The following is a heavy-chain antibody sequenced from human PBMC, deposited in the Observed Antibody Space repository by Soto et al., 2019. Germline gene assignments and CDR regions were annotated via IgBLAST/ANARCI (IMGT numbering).Heavy chain of an antibody. CDR3: ARVWGGGFDF. CDR1: GGTISSYD. V-gene: IGHV4-59*01. CDR2: IYYSGST. D-gene: IGHD3-10*01. J-gene: IGHJ3*01. Sequence: SETLSLTCPVSGGTISSYDWSWIRQPPGKGLEWIGYIYYSGSTNYNPSLKSRVTISVDTSKNQFSLKLSSVTAADTAVYYCARVWGGGFDFWGQGTMVTVSS.